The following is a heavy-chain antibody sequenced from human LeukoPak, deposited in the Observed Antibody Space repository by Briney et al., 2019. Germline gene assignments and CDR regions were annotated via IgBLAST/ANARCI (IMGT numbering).Heavy chain of an antibody. D-gene: IGHD3-3*01. CDR1: GGSFSGYY. CDR2: IYYSGST. J-gene: IGHJ4*02. CDR3: ARGGYYDFWSGYPQTYYFDY. Sequence: SETLSLTCAVYGGSFSGYYWSWIRQPPGKGLEWIGYIYYSGSTNYNPSLKSRVTISVDTSKNQFSLKLSSVTAADTAVYYCARGGYYDFWSGYPQTYYFDYWGQGTLVTVSS. V-gene: IGHV4-34*01.